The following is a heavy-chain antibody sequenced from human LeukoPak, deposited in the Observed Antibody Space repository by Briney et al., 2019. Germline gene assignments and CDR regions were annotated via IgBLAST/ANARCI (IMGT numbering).Heavy chain of an antibody. J-gene: IGHJ3*02. D-gene: IGHD2-15*01. CDR1: GGSISSYY. V-gene: IGHV4-4*07. CDR3: GIVVVVAATFDAFDI. Sequence: SETLSLTCTVSGGSISSYYWSWIRQPAGKGLEWIGRIYTSGSTNYNPSLKSRVTISVDTSKNQFSLKLSSVTAADTAVYYCGIVVVVAATFDAFDIWGQGTMVTVSS. CDR2: IYTSGST.